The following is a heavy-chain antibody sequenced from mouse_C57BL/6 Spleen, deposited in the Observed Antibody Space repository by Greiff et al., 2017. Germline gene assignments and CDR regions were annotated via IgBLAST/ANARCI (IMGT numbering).Heavy chain of an antibody. D-gene: IGHD1-1*01. J-gene: IGHJ1*03. CDR3: SRSTTVVADWYFDV. Sequence: QVQLQQPGAELVKPGASVKLSCKASGYTFTSYWMHWVKQRPGQGLEWIGMIHPNSGSTNYNEKFKSKATLTVDKSSSTAYMQLSSLTSEDSAVYYGSRSTTVVADWYFDVWGTGTTVTVSS. CDR2: IHPNSGST. CDR1: GYTFTSYW. V-gene: IGHV1-64*01.